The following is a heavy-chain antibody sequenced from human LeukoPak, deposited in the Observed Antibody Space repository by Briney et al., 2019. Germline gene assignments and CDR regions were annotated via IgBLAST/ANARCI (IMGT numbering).Heavy chain of an antibody. CDR2: ITGSSRTK. CDR3: ARPTSSGWYSH. J-gene: IGHJ3*01. Sequence: GGSLRLSCAASGFIFSNYDMNWVRQAPGKGLEWVSYITGSSRTKSYADSVKGRFTISRDNAENSVYLQMNSLGAEDTSAYYCARPTSSGWYSHWGQGTMVTVSS. CDR1: GFIFSNYD. D-gene: IGHD6-19*01. V-gene: IGHV3-48*01.